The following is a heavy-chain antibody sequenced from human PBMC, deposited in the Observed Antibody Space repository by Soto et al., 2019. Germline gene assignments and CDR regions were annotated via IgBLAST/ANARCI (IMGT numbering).Heavy chain of an antibody. CDR3: AKVGPAAIKGDY. V-gene: IGHV3-23*01. D-gene: IGHD2-2*01. CDR2: ISGSGGST. Sequence: EVQLLESGGGLVQPGGSLRLSCAASGFTFSSYAMSWVRQAPGKGLEWVSAISGSGGSTYYADSVKGRFTISRDNSKSSLSLQMNSLRAEDTAVYYCAKVGPAAIKGDYWGQGTLVTVSS. CDR1: GFTFSSYA. J-gene: IGHJ4*02.